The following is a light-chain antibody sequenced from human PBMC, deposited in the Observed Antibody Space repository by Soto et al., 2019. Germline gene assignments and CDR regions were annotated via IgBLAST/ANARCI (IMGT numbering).Light chain of an antibody. CDR1: QSISSW. CDR2: DAS. Sequence: DIQMNQSPSTLSASVGDRVTITCRASQSISSWLAWYQQKPVKAPKLLIYDASSLESGVPSRFSGSGSGTEFTLTISRLQTDDFATYYCQQHKSYPWTFGQGTKVEIK. CDR3: QQHKSYPWT. V-gene: IGKV1-5*01. J-gene: IGKJ1*01.